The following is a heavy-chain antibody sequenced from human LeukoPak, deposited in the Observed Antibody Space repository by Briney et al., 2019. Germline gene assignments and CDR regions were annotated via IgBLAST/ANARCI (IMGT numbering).Heavy chain of an antibody. CDR2: IYYSGST. D-gene: IGHD3-22*01. J-gene: IGHJ4*02. CDR3: ARGGEYYDSSGYLDY. Sequence: SETLSLTCTVSGGSISSYYWSWIRQPPGKGLEWIGYIYYSGSTNYNPSLKSRVTISVDTSKNQFSLKLRSVTAADTAVYYCARGGEYYDSSGYLDYWGQGTLVTVSS. CDR1: GGSISSYY. V-gene: IGHV4-59*08.